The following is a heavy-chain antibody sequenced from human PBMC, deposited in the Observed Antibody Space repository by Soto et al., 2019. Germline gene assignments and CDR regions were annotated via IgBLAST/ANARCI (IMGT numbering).Heavy chain of an antibody. J-gene: IGHJ3*02. CDR2: ISDSGVTT. V-gene: IGHV3-23*01. Sequence: EVQLLESGGGLVQPGGSLRLSCAASGFTFSKYAMSWVRQAPGKGLDWGSGISDSGVTTYSADSVKGRFTISRDNSKNTLYLQMNSLRAEDTAVYYCAKGKCTGVTRVGAFDIWGQGTMVTVSS. CDR1: GFTFSKYA. CDR3: AKGKCTGVTRVGAFDI. D-gene: IGHD2-8*02.